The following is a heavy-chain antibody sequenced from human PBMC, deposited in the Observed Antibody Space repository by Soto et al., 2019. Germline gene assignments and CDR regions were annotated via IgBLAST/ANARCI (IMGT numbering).Heavy chain of an antibody. CDR2: ICGCGGSI. CDR3: AKVEGRRWLQLGHYYYCIDV. Sequence: GGCLSLPWAASAFIFSSLAMCWVRQSPGKGLEWVSAICGCGGSIYYADSVKGRFTIYSDNSKKTLLLQMNGIRAEAPAVSCCAKVEGRRWLQLGHYYYCIDVRGQGTTVIVSS. D-gene: IGHD5-12*01. J-gene: IGHJ6*01. CDR1: AFIFSSLA. V-gene: IGHV3-23*01.